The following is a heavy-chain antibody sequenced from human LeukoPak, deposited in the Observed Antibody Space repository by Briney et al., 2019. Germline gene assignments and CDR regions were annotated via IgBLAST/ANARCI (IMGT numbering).Heavy chain of an antibody. J-gene: IGHJ4*02. CDR3: AKDLGAGGGSVFDY. Sequence: PGGSLRLSCAASGFTVSSNYMSWVRQAPGKGLEWVSAISGSGGNTYYADSVKGRFTISKDNSRDTLYLQMNSLRAEDTAIYYCAKDLGAGGGSVFDYWGQGALVTVSS. D-gene: IGHD3-10*01. V-gene: IGHV3-23*01. CDR2: ISGSGGNT. CDR1: GFTVSSNY.